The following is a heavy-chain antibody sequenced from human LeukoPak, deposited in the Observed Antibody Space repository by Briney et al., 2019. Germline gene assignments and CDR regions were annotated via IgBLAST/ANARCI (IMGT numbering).Heavy chain of an antibody. CDR1: GYTLTELS. CDR2: FDPEDGET. J-gene: IGHJ1*01. D-gene: IGHD3-3*01. V-gene: IGHV1-24*01. CDR3: ATVVYTYDFWSGYSPPDQYFQH. Sequence: ASVKVSCKVSGYTLTELSMHWVLQAPGKGLEWMGGFDPEDGETIYAQKFQGRVTMTEDTSTDTAYMELSSLRSEDTAVYYCATVVYTYDFWSGYSPPDQYFQHWGQGTLVTVSS.